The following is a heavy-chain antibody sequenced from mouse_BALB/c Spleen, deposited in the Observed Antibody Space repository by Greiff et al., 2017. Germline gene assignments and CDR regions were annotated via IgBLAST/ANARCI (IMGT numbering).Heavy chain of an antibody. CDR2: IYPGNSDT. J-gene: IGHJ3*01. D-gene: IGHD1-1*01. V-gene: IGHV1-5*01. CDR3: TRHGSSYEFAY. CDR1: GYTFTSYW. Sequence: EVQLQQSGTVLARPGASVKMSCKASGYTFTSYWMHWVKQRPGQGLEWIGAIYPGNSDTSYNQKFKGKAKLTAVTSTSTAYMELSSLTNEDSAVYYCTRHGSSYEFAYWGQGTLVTVSA.